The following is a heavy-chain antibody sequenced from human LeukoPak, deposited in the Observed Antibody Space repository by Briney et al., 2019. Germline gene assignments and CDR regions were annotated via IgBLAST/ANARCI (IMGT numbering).Heavy chain of an antibody. CDR1: GFSFEDYG. CDR2: ISWNGGST. Sequence: GGSLRLSCAATGFSFEDYGMHWVRQPPGKGLEWVSGISWNGGSTDYADSVKGRFTISRDNAKNSLYLQLSSLRPEDTALYYCAKHMRATNTYYFYGLDVWGQGTTVTVSS. D-gene: IGHD1-26*01. V-gene: IGHV3-9*01. CDR3: AKHMRATNTYYFYGLDV. J-gene: IGHJ6*02.